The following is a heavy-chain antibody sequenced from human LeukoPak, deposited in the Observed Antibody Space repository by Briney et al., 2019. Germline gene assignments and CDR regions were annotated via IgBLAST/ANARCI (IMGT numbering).Heavy chain of an antibody. Sequence: GGSLRLSCAASGFTFRNYYMTWIRQAPGKGLEWVSYISASGDTIYYGDSVRGRFTISRDNAKNSLYLDMNTLKAEDTAVYYCARDPSWEILSYFDYRGKGTLVTVSS. V-gene: IGHV3-11*04. J-gene: IGHJ4*02. CDR2: ISASGDTI. D-gene: IGHD1-26*01. CDR1: GFTFRNYY. CDR3: ARDPSWEILSYFDY.